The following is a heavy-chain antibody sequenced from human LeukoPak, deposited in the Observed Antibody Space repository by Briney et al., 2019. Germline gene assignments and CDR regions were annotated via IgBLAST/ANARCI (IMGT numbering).Heavy chain of an antibody. CDR3: VHGSMAAAGTGFDY. CDR2: IYWDDEK. D-gene: IGHD6-13*01. Sequence: SGPTLVNPTQTLTLTCTFSGFSLTTGGAGVGWIRQAPGKALEWLALIYWDDEKRYSPSLRSRLAITKDTSKNQVVLILSDMDPVDTATYFCVHGSMAAAGTGFDYWGQGTLVTVSS. J-gene: IGHJ4*02. CDR1: GFSLTTGGAG. V-gene: IGHV2-5*02.